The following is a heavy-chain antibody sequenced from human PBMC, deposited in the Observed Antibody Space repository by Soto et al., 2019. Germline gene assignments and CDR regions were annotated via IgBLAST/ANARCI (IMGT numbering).Heavy chain of an antibody. J-gene: IGHJ6*02. D-gene: IGHD3-16*01. V-gene: IGHV4-30-4*01. Sequence: SETLSLTCTVSGDSISSGNKYWSWIRQPPGKGLEWIGYIFSSGTTYCNPSLKSRLTMSLDASRNQFSLKLNSLTDADTAVYFCARVPSPFDYYYAMDVWGQGTTVTVSS. CDR1: GDSISSGNKY. CDR2: IFSSGTT. CDR3: ARVPSPFDYYYAMDV.